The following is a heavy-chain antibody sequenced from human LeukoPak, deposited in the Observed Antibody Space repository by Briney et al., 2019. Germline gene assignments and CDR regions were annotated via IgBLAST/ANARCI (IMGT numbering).Heavy chain of an antibody. J-gene: IGHJ5*02. Sequence: PGGSLRLSCAASGFTFSSYSMNWVRQAPGKGLEWVSSISSSSSYIYYADSVKGRFTISRDNAKNSLYLQMNSLRAEDTAVYYCARDRSGSYYGNWVDPWGQGTLVTVSS. D-gene: IGHD1-26*01. V-gene: IGHV3-21*01. CDR2: ISSSSSYI. CDR3: ARDRSGSYYGNWVDP. CDR1: GFTFSSYS.